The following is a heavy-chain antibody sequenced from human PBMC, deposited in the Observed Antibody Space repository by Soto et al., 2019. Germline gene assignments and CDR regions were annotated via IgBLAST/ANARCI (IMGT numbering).Heavy chain of an antibody. J-gene: IGHJ4*02. D-gene: IGHD6-19*01. CDR2: INAGNGNT. Sequence: ASVKVSCKASGYTFTSYAMHWVRQAPGQRLEWMGWINAGNGNTKYSQKFQGRVTITRDTSASTAYMELSSLRSDDTAVYYCAREYSSGRRFDYGGQGILVTVPS. CDR3: AREYSSGRRFDY. CDR1: GYTFTSYA. V-gene: IGHV1-3*01.